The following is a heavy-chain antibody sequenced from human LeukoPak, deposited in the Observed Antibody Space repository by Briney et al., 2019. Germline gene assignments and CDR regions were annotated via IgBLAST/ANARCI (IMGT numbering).Heavy chain of an antibody. Sequence: GGSLRLSCAASGFTFSNYWMTWVRQAPGKGLEWVANINRDGSERYYVDSVKGRFTISRDNAKSSLYLQMNSLRAEDTAVYYCARRNAMDVWGQGTTVIVFS. CDR3: ARRNAMDV. J-gene: IGHJ6*02. CDR1: GFTFSNYW. CDR2: INRDGSER. V-gene: IGHV3-7*03.